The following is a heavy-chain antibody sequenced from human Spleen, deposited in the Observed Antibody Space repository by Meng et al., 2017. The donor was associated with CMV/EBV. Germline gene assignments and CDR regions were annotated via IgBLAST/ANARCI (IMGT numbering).Heavy chain of an antibody. D-gene: IGHD3-3*01. Sequence: SLKISCAVSGFKFDDYAMAWVRQAPGKGLEWVASISWSSGSIVYADSVKGRFTISRDNAKNSLYLQMNSLRAEDTALYYCAKDPNPFWSGYYGAYYFHYWGQGTLVTVSS. CDR2: ISWSSGSI. J-gene: IGHJ4*02. CDR3: AKDPNPFWSGYYGAYYFHY. CDR1: GFKFDDYA. V-gene: IGHV3-9*01.